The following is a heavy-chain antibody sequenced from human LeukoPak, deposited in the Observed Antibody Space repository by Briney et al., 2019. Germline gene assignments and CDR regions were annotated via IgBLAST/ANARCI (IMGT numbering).Heavy chain of an antibody. CDR2: ISSSSSYM. V-gene: IGHV3-21*01. CDR3: ARGGVIGGEEFDY. J-gene: IGHJ4*02. CDR1: GFTFSSYS. Sequence: GSLRLSCAASGFTFSSYSMNWVRQAPGKGLEWVSSISSSSSYMYYADSVKGRFTISRDNAKNSLYLQMNSLRAEDTAVYYCARGGVIGGEEFDYWGQGTLVTVSS. D-gene: IGHD3-16*02.